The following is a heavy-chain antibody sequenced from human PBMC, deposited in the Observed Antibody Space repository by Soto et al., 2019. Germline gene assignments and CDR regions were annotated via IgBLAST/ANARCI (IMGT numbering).Heavy chain of an antibody. CDR3: ARHKDVHLGELSTFDY. CDR2: IYYSGST. CDR1: GGSISSSSYY. V-gene: IGHV4-39*01. Sequence: SETLSLTCTVSGGSISSSSYYWGWIRQPPGKGLEWIGSIYYSGSTYYNPSLKSRVTISVDTSKNQFSLKLSSVTAADTAVYYCARHKDVHLGELSTFDYWSQGTLVTVSS. D-gene: IGHD3-16*02. J-gene: IGHJ4*02.